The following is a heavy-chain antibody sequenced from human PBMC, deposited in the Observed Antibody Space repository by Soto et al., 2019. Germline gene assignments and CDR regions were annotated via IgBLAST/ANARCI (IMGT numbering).Heavy chain of an antibody. CDR1: GFYLTLIEGG. D-gene: IGHD6-19*01. J-gene: IGHJ4*02. CDR2: IYWDDDK. V-gene: IGHV2-5*02. Sequence: QITLKESGPTLVKPRKTLTLTCTFFGFYLTLIEGGLGGFGHPPEKALEWLGLIYWDDDKRYSPSLKNRLSITKDTSKNQVILTVTNMDPVDAGTYYCAHTLHTSGWPFDYWGQGTLVTVSS. CDR3: AHTLHTSGWPFDY.